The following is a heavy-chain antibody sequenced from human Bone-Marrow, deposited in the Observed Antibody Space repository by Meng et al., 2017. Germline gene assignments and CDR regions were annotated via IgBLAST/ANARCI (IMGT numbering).Heavy chain of an antibody. CDR1: GFTFDDYG. CDR3: ARDWYRDSYYYGMDV. Sequence: GGSLRLSCTASGFTFDDYGMGWVRQVPGKGLEWVSGISWNGGKIGYADSVKGRFTISRDNAKYKNSLYLQMNSLRAEDTALYYWARDWYRDSYYYGMDVWGQGTTVTVSS. J-gene: IGHJ6*02. V-gene: IGHV3-20*04. CDR2: ISWNGGKI. D-gene: IGHD6-13*01.